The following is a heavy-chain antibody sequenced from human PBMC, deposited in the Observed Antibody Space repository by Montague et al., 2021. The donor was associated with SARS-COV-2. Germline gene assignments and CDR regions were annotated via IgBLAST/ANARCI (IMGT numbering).Heavy chain of an antibody. Sequence: SETLSLTCAVYGGSFSGYYWSWIRQPPGKGLEWIGEINHSGSTNYNPSLKSRVTISVDTSKNQFSLKLSSVTAADTAVYYCARMRAVLLWFGEPTYFDYWGQGTLVTVSS. J-gene: IGHJ4*02. CDR1: GGSFSGYY. CDR3: ARMRAVLLWFGEPTYFDY. D-gene: IGHD3-10*01. CDR2: INHSGST. V-gene: IGHV4-34*01.